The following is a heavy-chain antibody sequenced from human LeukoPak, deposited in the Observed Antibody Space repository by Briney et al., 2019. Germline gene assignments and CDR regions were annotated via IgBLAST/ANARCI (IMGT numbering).Heavy chain of an antibody. CDR2: INPNIGGT. D-gene: IGHD1-26*01. V-gene: IGHV1-2*06. J-gene: IGHJ4*02. CDR3: ARARWDRARYFDY. CDR1: GYTFTGYY. Sequence: ASVKVSCKASGYTFTGYYMHWVRQAPGQGLEWMGRINPNIGGTIYAQKFQGRVTMTRDTSINTAYMELSRLRSDDTAVYYCARARWDRARYFDYWGQGTLVTVSS.